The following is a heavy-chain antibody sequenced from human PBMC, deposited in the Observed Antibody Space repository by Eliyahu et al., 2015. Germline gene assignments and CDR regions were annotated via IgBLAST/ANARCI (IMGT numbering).Heavy chain of an antibody. CDR2: INHSGST. CDR3: ARGSWFDP. V-gene: IGHV4-34*01. Sequence: QVQLQQWGAGLLKPSETLSLTCAVYGGSFSGYYXSWIRQPPGKGLEWIGEINHSGSTNYNPSLKSRVTISLDTSKNQFSLKLSSLTAADTAVYYCARGSWFDPWGQGTLVTVSS. J-gene: IGHJ5*02. CDR1: GGSFSGYY.